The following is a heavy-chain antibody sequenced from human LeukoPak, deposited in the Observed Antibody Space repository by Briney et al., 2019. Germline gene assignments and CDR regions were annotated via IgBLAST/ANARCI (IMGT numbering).Heavy chain of an antibody. CDR1: GYTLTELS. J-gene: IGHJ3*02. V-gene: IGHV1-24*01. D-gene: IGHD4-17*01. CDR2: FDPEDGET. CDR3: ATMTTVTRDAFDI. Sequence: ASVKASCKVSGYTLTELSMHWVRQAPGKGLEWMGGFDPEDGETIYAQKFQGRVTMTEDTSTDTAYMELSSLRSEDTAVYYCATMTTVTRDAFDIWGQGTMVTVSS.